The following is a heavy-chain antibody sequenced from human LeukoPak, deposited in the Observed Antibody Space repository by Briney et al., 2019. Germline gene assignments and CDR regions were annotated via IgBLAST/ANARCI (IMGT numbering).Heavy chain of an antibody. CDR1: GFTFSSYG. CDR2: IRYDGSNK. J-gene: IGHJ3*02. Sequence: GGSLRLSCAASGFTFSSYGMHWVRQAPGKGLEWVAFIRYDGSNKYYADSVKGRFTISRDNSKNTLYLQMNSLRAEDTAVYYCAKGPYCSSTSCFPDAFDIWGQGTMVTVSS. D-gene: IGHD2-2*01. CDR3: AKGPYCSSTSCFPDAFDI. V-gene: IGHV3-30*02.